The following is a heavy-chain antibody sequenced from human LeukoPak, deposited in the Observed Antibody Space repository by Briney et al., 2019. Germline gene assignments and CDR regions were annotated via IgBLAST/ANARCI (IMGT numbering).Heavy chain of an antibody. J-gene: IGHJ4*02. CDR2: IIPIFGTA. D-gene: IGHD3-3*01. CDR1: GGTFSSYA. Sequence: SVKVSCKASGGTFSSYAISWVRQAPGQGLEWMGGIIPIFGTANYAQKFQGRVTITADESTSTAYMELSSLRSEDTAVYYCARAISSLEWSHYFDYWGQGTLVTVSS. V-gene: IGHV1-69*01. CDR3: ARAISSLEWSHYFDY.